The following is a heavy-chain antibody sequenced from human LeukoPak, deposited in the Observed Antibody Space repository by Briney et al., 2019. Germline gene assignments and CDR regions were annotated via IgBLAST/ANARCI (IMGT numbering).Heavy chain of an antibody. CDR1: GGSFSGYY. CDR3: ARGKQGVPAAIFKSFSWFDP. CDR2: INHSGST. Sequence: PSETLSLTCAVYGGSFSGYYWSWIRQPPGKGLEWIGEINHSGSTNYNPSLKSRVTILVDTSKNQFSLKLSSVTAADTAVYYCARGKQGVPAAIFKSFSWFDPWGQGTLVTVSS. D-gene: IGHD2-2*02. V-gene: IGHV4-34*01. J-gene: IGHJ5*02.